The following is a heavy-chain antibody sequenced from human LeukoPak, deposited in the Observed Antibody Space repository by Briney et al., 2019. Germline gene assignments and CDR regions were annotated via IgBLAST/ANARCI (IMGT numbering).Heavy chain of an antibody. D-gene: IGHD3-10*01. CDR3: ARGQKDGSGSYSYDY. J-gene: IGHJ4*02. CDR2: ISGSGGST. CDR1: GFDFKTLG. V-gene: IGHV3-23*01. Sequence: GGSLRLSCAASGFDFKTLGMSWARQAPGKGLEWVSAISGSGGSTYYADSVKGRFTISRDNSKNTLYLQMNSLRAEDTAVYYCARGQKDGSGSYSYDYWGQGTLVTVSS.